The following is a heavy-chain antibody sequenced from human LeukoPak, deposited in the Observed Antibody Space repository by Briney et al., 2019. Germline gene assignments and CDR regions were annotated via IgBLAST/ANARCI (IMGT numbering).Heavy chain of an antibody. D-gene: IGHD2-2*01. CDR1: GFTFSSYE. CDR2: ISSSGSTI. Sequence: HPGGTLRLSCAAPGFTFSSYEMNWVRQAPGKGLEWVSYISSSGSTIYYADSVKGRFTISRDNAKNSLYLQMNSLRAEDTAVYYCARDGCSSTSCYGGLFDYWGQGTLVTVSS. V-gene: IGHV3-48*03. CDR3: ARDGCSSTSCYGGLFDY. J-gene: IGHJ4*02.